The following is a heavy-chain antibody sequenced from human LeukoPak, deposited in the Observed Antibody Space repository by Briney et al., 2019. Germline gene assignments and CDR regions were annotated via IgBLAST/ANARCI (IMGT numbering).Heavy chain of an antibody. J-gene: IGHJ4*02. Sequence: PGGSLTLSCAASGFTVSSNYMGWVPQAPGKGLEWVSVIYSGGGTYYADSVKGRFTISRDNSKNTLYLQMNSLRAEDTAVYYCARFSSSWNDNWGQGTLVTVST. CDR1: GFTVSSNY. CDR3: ARFSSSWNDN. V-gene: IGHV3-53*01. CDR2: IYSGGGT. D-gene: IGHD1-1*01.